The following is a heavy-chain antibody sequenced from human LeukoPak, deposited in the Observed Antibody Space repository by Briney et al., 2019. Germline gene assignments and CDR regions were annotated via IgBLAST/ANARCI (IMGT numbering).Heavy chain of an antibody. CDR1: GYTFTVYY. CDR3: ATHRSSWYFDY. Sequence: ASVKVSCKAPGYTFTVYYIHWVRQAPGQGLEWMGRIIPGSGGTNYAQKFQGRVTMTRDTSINTAYMELSRLTSDDTAVYYCATHRSSWYFDYWGQGTLVTVSS. J-gene: IGHJ4*02. CDR2: IIPGSGGT. D-gene: IGHD6-13*01. V-gene: IGHV1-2*06.